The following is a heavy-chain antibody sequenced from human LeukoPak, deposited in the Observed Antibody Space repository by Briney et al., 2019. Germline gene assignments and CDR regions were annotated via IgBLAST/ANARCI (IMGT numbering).Heavy chain of an antibody. D-gene: IGHD4-17*01. J-gene: IGHJ4*02. CDR3: ARVSTVTTGGDFDY. CDR2: IYYSGST. Sequence: SETLSLTCTVSGGSISSYYWSWIRKPPGKGLEWIGYIYYSGSTNYNPSLKSRVTISVDTSKNQFSLKLSSVTAADTAVYYCARVSTVTTGGDFDYWGQGTLVTVSS. CDR1: GGSISSYY. V-gene: IGHV4-59*01.